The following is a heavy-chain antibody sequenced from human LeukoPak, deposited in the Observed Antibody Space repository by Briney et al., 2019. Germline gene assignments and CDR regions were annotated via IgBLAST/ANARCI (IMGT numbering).Heavy chain of an antibody. V-gene: IGHV4-30-4*01. D-gene: IGHD5-12*01. J-gene: IGHJ4*02. CDR3: ARGSRRIVATLDY. CDR2: IYYSGST. Sequence: SQTVSLTCTVSGGSISSGDYYWSWIRQPPGKGLEWIGYIYYSGSTYYNPSLKSRVTISVDTSKNQFSLKLSSVTAADTAVYYCARGSRRIVATLDYWGQGTLVTVSS. CDR1: GGSISSGDYY.